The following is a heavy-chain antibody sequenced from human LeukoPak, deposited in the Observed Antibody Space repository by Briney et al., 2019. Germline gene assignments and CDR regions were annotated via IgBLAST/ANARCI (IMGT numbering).Heavy chain of an antibody. V-gene: IGHV3-30-3*01. CDR3: ARDTWSLSVIVPAADDAFDI. CDR1: GVTFSSCA. J-gene: IGHJ3*02. Sequence: GGSLRLSCAVSGVTFSSCAMQCVGRAPAGEGVWGAGISYDRSNKYYTHSVKGRFTISRDNSKNTLSLQMNSVSAEDTAVYYCARDTWSLSVIVPAADDAFDIWGQETMVTVSS. D-gene: IGHD2-2*01. CDR2: ISYDRSNK.